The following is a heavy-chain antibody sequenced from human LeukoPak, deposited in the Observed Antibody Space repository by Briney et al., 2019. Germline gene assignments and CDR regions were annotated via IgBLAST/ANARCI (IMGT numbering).Heavy chain of an antibody. V-gene: IGHV3-72*01. CDR3: GDLGSAGTDH. CDR2: VRNKADGYTP. D-gene: IGHD3-10*01. J-gene: IGHJ4*02. Sequence: GGSLRLSCAASGFDIGPHYMDWARQSPGRGLEWVGLVRNKADGYTPIYAASVKGRFTISRDDSKNSIYLQMDSLTTEDTAVYYCGDLGSAGTDHWGQGTPVTVSS. CDR1: GFDIGPHY.